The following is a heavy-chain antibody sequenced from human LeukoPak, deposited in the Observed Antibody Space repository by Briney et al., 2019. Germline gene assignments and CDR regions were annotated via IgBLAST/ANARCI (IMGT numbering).Heavy chain of an antibody. CDR1: GYTFTGYY. CDR2: INPNSGGT. CDR3: ARDYMWAGRWLQSDY. J-gene: IGHJ4*02. Sequence: ASVKVSCKASGYTFTGYYMHWVRQAPGQGLEWMGWINPNSGGTNYAQKFQGRVTMTGDTSISTAYMELSRLRSDDTAVYYCARDYMWAGRWLQSDYWGQGTLVTVSS. D-gene: IGHD5-24*01. V-gene: IGHV1-2*02.